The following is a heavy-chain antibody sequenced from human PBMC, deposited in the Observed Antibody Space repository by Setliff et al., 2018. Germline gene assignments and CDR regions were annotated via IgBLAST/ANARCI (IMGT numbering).Heavy chain of an antibody. J-gene: IGHJ4*02. CDR1: GGSISSHY. CDR3: ARGVYYYYGSGSYYAALDY. Sequence: SETLSLTCTVSGGSISSHYWSWIRQPPGKGLEWIGYIYYSGSTNYNPSLKSRVTISVDTSKNQFSLKLSSVTAADTAVYYCARGVYYYYGSGSYYAALDYWGQGTLVTVSS. V-gene: IGHV4-59*11. D-gene: IGHD3-10*01. CDR2: IYYSGST.